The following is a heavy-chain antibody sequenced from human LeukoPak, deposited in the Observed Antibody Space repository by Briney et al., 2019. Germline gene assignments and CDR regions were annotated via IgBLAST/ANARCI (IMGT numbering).Heavy chain of an antibody. Sequence: GGSLRLSCAASGFTFSNAWMSWVRQAPGKGLEWVANIKQDGGEKYYVDSVKGRFTISRDNAKNSLYLQMNSLRPEDTAVYYCAGRGDGNLYYFDHWGQGTLVTASS. D-gene: IGHD5-24*01. CDR1: GFTFSNAW. J-gene: IGHJ4*02. V-gene: IGHV3-7*04. CDR2: IKQDGGEK. CDR3: AGRGDGNLYYFDH.